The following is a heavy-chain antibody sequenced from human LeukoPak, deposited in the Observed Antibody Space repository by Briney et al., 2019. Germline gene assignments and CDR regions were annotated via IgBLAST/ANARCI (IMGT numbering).Heavy chain of an antibody. CDR1: GFTFDDYA. J-gene: IGHJ4*02. D-gene: IGHD3-22*01. V-gene: IGHV3-9*01. Sequence: GRSLRLSCAASGFTFDDYAMHWVRQAPGKGLEWVSGISWNSGSIGYADSVKGRFTISRDNAKNSLYLQMNSLRAEDTALHYCAKGSVYYYDSSGYAPFDYWGQGTLVTVSS. CDR2: ISWNSGSI. CDR3: AKGSVYYYDSSGYAPFDY.